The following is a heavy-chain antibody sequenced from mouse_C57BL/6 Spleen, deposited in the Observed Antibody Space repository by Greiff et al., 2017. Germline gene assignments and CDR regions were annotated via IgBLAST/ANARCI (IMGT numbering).Heavy chain of an antibody. Sequence: QVQLQQSGAELVKPGASVKLSCKASGYTFTSYWMHWVKQRPGRGLEWIGSIDPNSGGTKYNEKFKSKTTLTVDKPSSTAYMQLSSLTSEDSAVYYCARKSLDVWGTGTTVTVSS. CDR2: IDPNSGGT. V-gene: IGHV1-72*01. CDR1: GYTFTSYW. J-gene: IGHJ1*03. CDR3: ARKSLDV.